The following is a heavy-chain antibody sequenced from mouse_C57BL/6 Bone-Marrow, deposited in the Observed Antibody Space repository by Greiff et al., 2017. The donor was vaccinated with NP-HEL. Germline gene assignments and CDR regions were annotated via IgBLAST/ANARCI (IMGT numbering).Heavy chain of an antibody. D-gene: IGHD4-1*01. CDR3: ARLLGPFDY. CDR2: ISYDGSN. Sequence: EVKLQESGPGLVKPSQSLSLTCSVTGYSITSGYYWNWIRQFPGNKLKWMGYISYDGSNNYNPSLKNRISITRDTSKNQFFLKLNSVTTEDTATYYCARLLGPFDYWGQGTTLTVSS. V-gene: IGHV3-6*01. CDR1: GYSITSGYY. J-gene: IGHJ2*01.